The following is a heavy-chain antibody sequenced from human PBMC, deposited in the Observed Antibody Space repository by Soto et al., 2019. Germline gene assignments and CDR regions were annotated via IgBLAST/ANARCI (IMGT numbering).Heavy chain of an antibody. CDR2: NIPIFGTA. CDR3: ARGPVPAATNWFDP. CDR1: GGTFSSYA. V-gene: IGHV1-69*12. J-gene: IGHJ5*02. Sequence: QVQLVQSGAEVKKPGSSVKVSCKASGGTFSSYAISWVRQAPGQGLGWVGGNIPIFGTANYAQKLQGRVTITADESTSTAYRELDSLRSEDTAVYYGARGPVPAATNWFDPWGQGTLVTVSS. D-gene: IGHD2-15*01.